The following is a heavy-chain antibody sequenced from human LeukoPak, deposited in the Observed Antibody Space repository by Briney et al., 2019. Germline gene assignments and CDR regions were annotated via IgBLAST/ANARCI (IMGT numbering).Heavy chain of an antibody. V-gene: IGHV3-30*18. CDR1: GFTFSSYG. J-gene: IGHJ4*02. D-gene: IGHD5-18*01. Sequence: GRSLRLSFAASGFTFSSYGMHWVRQAPGKGLEWVAVISYDGSNKYYADSVKGRFTISRDNSKNTRYLQINSLRAEDTAVYYCTKDQAIRGYSYGSDYWGQGTLVTVSS. CDR2: ISYDGSNK. CDR3: TKDQAIRGYSYGSDY.